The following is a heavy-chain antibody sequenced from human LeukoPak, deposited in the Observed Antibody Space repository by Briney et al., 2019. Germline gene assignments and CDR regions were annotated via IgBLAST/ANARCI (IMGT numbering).Heavy chain of an antibody. CDR1: GYSFTNYW. CDR2: IYLGDSDT. V-gene: IGHV5-51*01. D-gene: IGHD6-19*01. J-gene: IGHJ4*02. Sequence: GESLKISCKGSGYSFTNYWIAWVRQMLGKGLEWRGIIYLGDSDTRYSPSFQGQVIISADKSISTAYLQWSSLKASDTAMYYCARHPSYTSGWPLDYWGQGTLVTVSS. CDR3: ARHPSYTSGWPLDY.